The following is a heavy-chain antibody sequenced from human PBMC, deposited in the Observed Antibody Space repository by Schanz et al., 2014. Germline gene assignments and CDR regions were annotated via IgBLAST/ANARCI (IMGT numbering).Heavy chain of an antibody. J-gene: IGHJ4*02. CDR3: ARESSNDIVLVPGAVFDH. CDR2: VPFDGSQK. D-gene: IGHD2-2*01. V-gene: IGHV3-30*04. CDR1: GFTFSTHA. Sequence: VQLLESGGGLVQPGGSLRLSCAASGFTFSTHAMSWVRQAPGKGLEWVAFVPFDGSQKFYADSVKGRFTISRDNSKNTVYLQMNSLRPGDTAVYYCARESSNDIVLVPGAVFDHWGQGILVTVSS.